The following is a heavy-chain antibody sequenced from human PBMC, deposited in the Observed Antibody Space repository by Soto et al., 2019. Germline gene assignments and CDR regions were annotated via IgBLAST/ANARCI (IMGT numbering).Heavy chain of an antibody. CDR1: CGSISSYY. Sequence: SETLDLTCTVSCGSISSYYWSWIRQPPGKGLEWNGYIYYSGSTNYNPSLKSRVTISVDTSKNQFSLKLSSVTAADTAVYYCARAVGDTTMGDYYYYMYVCGKGIIVSVFS. CDR2: IYYSGST. D-gene: IGHD5-18*01. J-gene: IGHJ6*03. CDR3: ARAVGDTTMGDYYYYMYV. V-gene: IGHV4-59*01.